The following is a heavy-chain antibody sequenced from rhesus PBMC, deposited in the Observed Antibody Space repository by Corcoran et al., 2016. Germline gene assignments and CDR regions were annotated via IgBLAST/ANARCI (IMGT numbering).Heavy chain of an antibody. Sequence: QLQLQESGPGLVKPSETLSLTCAVSGGSISRNWCSWIRQPPGKGLDGIGRISGSGGSTSYNPSIKSRVTISTETSKNQLSLKLISVTAADTAVYYCARADGIAAGRYNRFDVWGPGVLVTVSS. V-gene: IGHV4-173*01. CDR1: GGSISRNW. CDR3: ARADGIAAGRYNRFDV. D-gene: IGHD6-13*01. J-gene: IGHJ5-1*01. CDR2: ISGSGGST.